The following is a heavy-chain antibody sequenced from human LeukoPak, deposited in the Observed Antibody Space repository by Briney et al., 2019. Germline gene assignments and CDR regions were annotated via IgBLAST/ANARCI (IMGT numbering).Heavy chain of an antibody. D-gene: IGHD3-10*01. CDR3: ARDHVARVWMYGSGSYYPEGFFDY. CDR1: GFIFSDYT. Sequence: GGSLRLSCAASGFIFSDYTMNWVRQAPGKGLEWVSSISSSSSHIYHAGSVKGRFTISRGNAKNSLYLQMNSLRADDTAVYYCARDHVARVWMYGSGSYYPEGFFDYWGQGTLVTVSS. CDR2: ISSSSSHI. J-gene: IGHJ4*02. V-gene: IGHV3-21*06.